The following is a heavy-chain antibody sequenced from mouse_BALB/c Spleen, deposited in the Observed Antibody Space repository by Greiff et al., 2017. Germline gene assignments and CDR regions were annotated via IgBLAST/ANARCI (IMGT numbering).Heavy chain of an antibody. CDR1: GFTFSSYA. V-gene: IGHV5-6-5*01. J-gene: IGHJ2*01. D-gene: IGHD3-1*01. CDR3: ARGGYAGFDY. Sequence: EVKLVESGGGLVKPGGSLKLSCAASGFTFSSYAMSWVRQTPEKRLEWVASISSGGSTYYPDSVKGRFTISRDNARNILYLQMSSLRSEDTAMYYCARGGYAGFDYWGQGTTLTVSS. CDR2: ISSGGST.